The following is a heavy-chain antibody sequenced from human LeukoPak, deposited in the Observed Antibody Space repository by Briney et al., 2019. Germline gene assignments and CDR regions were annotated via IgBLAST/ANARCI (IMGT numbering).Heavy chain of an antibody. CDR1: GFTFSSYG. CDR2: ISYDGSNK. CDR3: AKALRAGYNTYYFDY. V-gene: IGHV3-30*18. D-gene: IGHD5-24*01. J-gene: IGHJ4*02. Sequence: GGSLRLSCAASGFTFSSYGMHWVRQAPGKGLEWVAVISYDGSNKYYADSVKGRFTISRDNFKNTLYLQMNSLRAEDTAVYYCAKALRAGYNTYYFDYWGQGTLVTVSS.